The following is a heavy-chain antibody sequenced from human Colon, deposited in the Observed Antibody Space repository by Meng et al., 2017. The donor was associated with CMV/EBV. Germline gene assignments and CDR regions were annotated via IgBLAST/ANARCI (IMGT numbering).Heavy chain of an antibody. Sequence: GESLKISCAASGSSFSNSWMIWVRRAPGKGLEWVAKTNEDGSDKYYVDSVKGRFTIFRDNAKNSVYLQMNSLRAEDTAVYYCARDCIAALGAPRNYYYGMDVWGQGTTVTVSS. CDR2: TNEDGSDK. V-gene: IGHV3-7*01. J-gene: IGHJ6*02. D-gene: IGHD6-6*01. CDR3: ARDCIAALGAPRNYYYGMDV. CDR1: GSSFSNSW.